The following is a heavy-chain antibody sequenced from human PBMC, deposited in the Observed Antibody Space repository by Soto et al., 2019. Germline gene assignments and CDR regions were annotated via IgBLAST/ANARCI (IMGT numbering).Heavy chain of an antibody. CDR2: IGSSSNII. CDR1: GFTFSDFY. Sequence: RLSCAASGFTFSDFYMSWIRRAPGQGLEWVSYIGSSSNIIYNADSVKGRFTISRDNVQKSLYLHMNSLRAEDTAVYYCARFSPLPLCPFDSWGHRKMVTVSS. V-gene: IGHV3-11*01. J-gene: IGHJ3*01. CDR3: ARFSPLPLCPFDS.